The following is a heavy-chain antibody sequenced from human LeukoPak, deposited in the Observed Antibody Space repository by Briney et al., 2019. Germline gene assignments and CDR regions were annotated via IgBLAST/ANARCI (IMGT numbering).Heavy chain of an antibody. V-gene: IGHV4-39*07. Sequence: SETLSLTCTVSGGSISSSSYYWGWIRQPPGKGLEWIGSIYYSGSTYYNPSLKSRVTISVDTSKSQFSLKLSSVTAADTAVYYCARGDSGWYLGLGFDYWGQGTLVTVPS. J-gene: IGHJ4*02. CDR1: GGSISSSSYY. D-gene: IGHD6-19*01. CDR2: IYYSGST. CDR3: ARGDSGWYLGLGFDY.